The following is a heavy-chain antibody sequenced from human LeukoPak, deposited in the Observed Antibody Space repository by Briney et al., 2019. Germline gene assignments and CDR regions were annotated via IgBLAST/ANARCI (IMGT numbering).Heavy chain of an antibody. CDR3: ARGYCSGGSCYEGDSDWFDP. J-gene: IGHJ5*02. V-gene: IGHV4-4*07. Sequence: NPSETLSLTCTFSGGSISSYYWSWIRQPAGKGLEWIGRIHTSGSTNYNPSLKSRVTMSVDTSKNQFSLKLSSVTAADTAVYYCARGYCSGGSCYEGDSDWFDPWGQGTLVTVSS. CDR2: IHTSGST. CDR1: GGSISSYY. D-gene: IGHD2-15*01.